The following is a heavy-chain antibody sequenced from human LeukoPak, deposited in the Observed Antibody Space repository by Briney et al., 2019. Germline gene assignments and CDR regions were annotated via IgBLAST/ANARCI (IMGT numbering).Heavy chain of an antibody. D-gene: IGHD2-21*02. CDR3: ARYCGGDCFDAFDI. CDR2: IIPILGIA. V-gene: IGHV1-69*04. CDR1: GGTFSSYA. J-gene: IGHJ3*02. Sequence: ASVKVSCKASGGTFSSYAISWVRQAPGQGLEWMGRIIPILGIANYAQKFQGRVTITADKSTSTAYMELSSLRSEDTAVYYCARYCGGDCFDAFDIWGQGTMVTVSP.